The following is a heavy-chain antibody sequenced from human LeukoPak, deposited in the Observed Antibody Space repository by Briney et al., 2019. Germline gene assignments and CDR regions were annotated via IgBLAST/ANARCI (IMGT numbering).Heavy chain of an antibody. CDR1: EFALSRYD. CDR3: AKDNIVLWFGERYYDMDV. J-gene: IGHJ6*03. CDR2: IGTAGDT. D-gene: IGHD3-10*01. V-gene: IGHV3-13*01. Sequence: TGRTPRPSSAASEFALSRYDMHWGPRATGKGLKCFSAIGTAGDTYYPGSVKGRFTISRDNSKNTLYLQMNSLRAEDTAVYYCAKDNIVLWFGERYYDMDVWGKGTTVTISS.